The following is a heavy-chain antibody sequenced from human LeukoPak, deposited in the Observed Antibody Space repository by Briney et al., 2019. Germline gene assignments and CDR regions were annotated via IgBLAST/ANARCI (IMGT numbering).Heavy chain of an antibody. V-gene: IGHV3-48*04. CDR2: ISSSSSII. CDR3: ARGFPIWFDP. CDR1: GFTFSSYA. J-gene: IGHJ5*02. Sequence: GGSLRLSCAVSGFTFSSYAMNWVRQAPGKGLEWVSYISSSSSIIYYADSVKGRFTISRDNAKNSLYLQMNSLRAEDTAVYYCARGFPIWFDPRGQGTLVTVSS.